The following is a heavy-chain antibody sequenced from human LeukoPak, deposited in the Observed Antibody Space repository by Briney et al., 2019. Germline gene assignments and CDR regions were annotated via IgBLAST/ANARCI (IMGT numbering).Heavy chain of an antibody. CDR2: IIPIFGTA. CDR1: GGTFSSYA. D-gene: IGHD2-2*01. J-gene: IGHJ5*02. Sequence: PGASVKVSCKASGGTFSSYAISWVRQAPGQGLEWMGGIIPIFGTANYAQKFQGRVTITADKSTSTAYMELSSLRSEDTAVYYCARDFGGGIVVVPAARESWFDPWGQGTPVTVSS. V-gene: IGHV1-69*06. CDR3: ARDFGGGIVVVPAARESWFDP.